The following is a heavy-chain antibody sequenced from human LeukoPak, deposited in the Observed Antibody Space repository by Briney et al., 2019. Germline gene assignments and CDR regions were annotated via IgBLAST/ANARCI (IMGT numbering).Heavy chain of an antibody. D-gene: IGHD3-10*01. CDR1: GGSISSYY. Sequence: SETLSLTCSVSGGSISSYYWSWIRQPAGKGLEWIGRIYTSGSTNYNPSLKSRVTMSVDTSKNQFSLKLSSVTAADTAVYYCARGGGRGGGWFGELLPPTNWFDPWGQGTLVTVSS. J-gene: IGHJ5*02. V-gene: IGHV4-4*07. CDR3: ARGGGRGGGWFGELLPPTNWFDP. CDR2: IYTSGST.